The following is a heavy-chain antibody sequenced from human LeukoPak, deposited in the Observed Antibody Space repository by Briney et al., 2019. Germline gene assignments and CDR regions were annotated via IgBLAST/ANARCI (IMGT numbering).Heavy chain of an antibody. J-gene: IGHJ3*02. V-gene: IGHV3-30*18. CDR1: GFTFSTYG. CDR3: AKGKQQWWTFDALDI. D-gene: IGHD2-8*01. CDR2: ITYDGGKK. Sequence: GGSLRLSCAASGFTFSTYGMHWVRQAPGKGLELVALITYDGGKKYYADSVKGRFTISRDNSKNTLYLQINSLIPDDTAVYYCAKGKQQWWTFDALDIWGQGTTVTVSS.